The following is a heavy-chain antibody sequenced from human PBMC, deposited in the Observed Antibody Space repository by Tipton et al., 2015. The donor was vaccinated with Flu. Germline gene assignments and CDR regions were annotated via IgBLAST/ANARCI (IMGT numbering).Heavy chain of an antibody. CDR1: GFTFSDYG. J-gene: IGHJ5*02. V-gene: IGHV3-33*01. Sequence: SGFTFSDYGMHWVRQAPGKGLEWVAVIWFDGSNKYYADSVKGRFTIARDNSKNTLYLQMNSLRAEDTAVYYCARHDWFDPWGQGTLVTVSS. CDR2: IWFDGSNK. CDR3: ARHDWFDP.